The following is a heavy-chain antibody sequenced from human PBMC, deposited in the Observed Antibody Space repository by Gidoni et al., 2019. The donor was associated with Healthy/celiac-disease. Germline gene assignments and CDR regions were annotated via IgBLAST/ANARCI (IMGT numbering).Heavy chain of an antibody. CDR3: AKTPGYGEDY. CDR1: GFTFSSYA. D-gene: IGHD1-1*01. J-gene: IGHJ4*02. Sequence: EVQLLASGGGLVQPGGSLRLSCAASGFTFSSYAMSWVRQAPGKGLEWVSAISGSGGNTYYADSVKGRFTISRDNSNNTLYVQMNSLRAEDTAVYYCAKTPGYGEDYWGQGTLVTVSS. V-gene: IGHV3-23*01. CDR2: ISGSGGNT.